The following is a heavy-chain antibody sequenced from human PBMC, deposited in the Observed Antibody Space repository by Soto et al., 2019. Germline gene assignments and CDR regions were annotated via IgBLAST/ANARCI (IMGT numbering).Heavy chain of an antibody. CDR1: GYTFTGYY. V-gene: IGHV1-2*02. D-gene: IGHD1-7*01. CDR3: ARGCLELDVYYYYYGMDV. CDR2: INPNSGGT. Sequence: ASVKVSCKASGYTFTGYYMHWVRQAPGQGLEWMGWINPNSGGTNYAQKFQGRVTMTRDTSISTAYMELRRLRSDDTAVYYCARGCLELDVYYYYYGMDVWGQGTTVTVSS. J-gene: IGHJ6*02.